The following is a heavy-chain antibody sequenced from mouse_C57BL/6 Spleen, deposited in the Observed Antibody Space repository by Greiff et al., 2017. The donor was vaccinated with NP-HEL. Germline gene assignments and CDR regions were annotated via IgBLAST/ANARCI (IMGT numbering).Heavy chain of an antibody. J-gene: IGHJ4*01. CDR2: ISDGGSYT. CDR1: GFTFSSYA. CDR3: ARDRDYSGAMDY. Sequence: EVQLVESGGGLVKPGGSLKLSCAASGFTFSSYAMSWVRQTPEKRLEWVATISDGGSYTYYPDNVKGRFTISRDNAKNNLYLQMSHLKSEDTAMYYCARDRDYSGAMDYWGQGTSVTVSS. D-gene: IGHD1-1*01. V-gene: IGHV5-4*01.